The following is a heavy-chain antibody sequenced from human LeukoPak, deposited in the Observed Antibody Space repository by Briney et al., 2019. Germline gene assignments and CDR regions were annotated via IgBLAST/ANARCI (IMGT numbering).Heavy chain of an antibody. CDR3: AIRRLFFTFDP. J-gene: IGHJ5*02. V-gene: IGHV4-4*02. CDR2: IYDNGST. D-gene: IGHD3-3*01. CDR1: GFTFSSYAM. Sequence: GSLRLSCAASGFTFSSYAMSWVRQPPGKGLEWIGEIYDNGSTNYNPSLKSRVTISVDKSKNQFSLKLSSVTAADTAVYYCAIRRLFFTFDPWGQGTLVTVSS.